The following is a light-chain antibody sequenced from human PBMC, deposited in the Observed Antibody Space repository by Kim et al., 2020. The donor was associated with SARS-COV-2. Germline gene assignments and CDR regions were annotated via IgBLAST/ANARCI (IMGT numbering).Light chain of an antibody. CDR2: VAS. CDR3: QQYGSAPRT. CDR1: PGVSDNC. J-gene: IGKJ1*01. Sequence: APGERATLSCRASPGVSDNCFAWYQQKPGQAPRLLIYVASSRVTGIPDRFSGSGSGTDFTLTISRLEPEDFAVYYCQQYGSAPRTFGQGTKVDIK. V-gene: IGKV3-20*01.